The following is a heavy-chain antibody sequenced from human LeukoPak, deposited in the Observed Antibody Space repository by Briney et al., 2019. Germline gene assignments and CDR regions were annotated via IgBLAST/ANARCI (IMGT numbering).Heavy chain of an antibody. V-gene: IGHV3-74*01. CDR3: ARDWFHAIDY. CDR2: IRSDGSDA. CDR1: GFTFSDTW. Sequence: GGSLRLSCAASGFTFSDTWMHWVRQVPGKGLVWVSRIRSDGSDARYAESVKGRFTISRDNAKNTLYLQMNSLRDEDTAVYYCARDWFHAIDYWGQGTLVAVSS. J-gene: IGHJ4*02. D-gene: IGHD2/OR15-2a*01.